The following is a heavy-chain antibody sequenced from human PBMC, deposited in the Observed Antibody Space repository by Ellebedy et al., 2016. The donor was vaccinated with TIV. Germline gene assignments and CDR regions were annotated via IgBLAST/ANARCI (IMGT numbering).Heavy chain of an antibody. CDR2: ISYDGSNK. D-gene: IGHD6-13*01. Sequence: GESLKISCAASGFTFSSYAMHWVRQAPGKGLEWVAVISYDGSNKYYADSVKGRFTISRDNSKNTLYLQMNSRRAEDTAVYYCARDASSSWYAEYFQHWGQGTLVTVSS. V-gene: IGHV3-30-3*01. J-gene: IGHJ1*01. CDR3: ARDASSSWYAEYFQH. CDR1: GFTFSSYA.